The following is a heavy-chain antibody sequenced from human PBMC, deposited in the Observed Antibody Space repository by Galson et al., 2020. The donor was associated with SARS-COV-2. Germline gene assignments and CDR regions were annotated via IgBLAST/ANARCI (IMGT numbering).Heavy chain of an antibody. CDR3: ARRDEYYYGSVNWFDP. V-gene: IGHV4-39*01. D-gene: IGHD3-10*01. CDR1: GGSISSSRYY. Sequence: SETLSLTCTVSGGSISSSRYYWGWIRQPPGKGLEWIGSIYYSGSTYYNPSPKSRVTISVDTSKNQFSLKLSSVTAADTAVYYCARRDEYYYGSVNWFDPWGQGTLVTVSS. J-gene: IGHJ5*02. CDR2: IYYSGST.